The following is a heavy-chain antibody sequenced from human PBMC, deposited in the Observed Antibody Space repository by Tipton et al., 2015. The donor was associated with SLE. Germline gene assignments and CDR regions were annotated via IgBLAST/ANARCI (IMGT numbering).Heavy chain of an antibody. CDR3: ARGNDILTGYIY. Sequence: LRLSCTVSGGSISSGSYYWSWIRQPAGKGLEWIVRIYTSRSTNYNPSLKSRVTISVDTSKNQFSLKLSSVTAADTAVYYCARGNDILTGYIYWGQGTLVTVSS. V-gene: IGHV4-61*02. J-gene: IGHJ4*02. D-gene: IGHD3-9*01. CDR2: IYTSRST. CDR1: GGSISSGSYY.